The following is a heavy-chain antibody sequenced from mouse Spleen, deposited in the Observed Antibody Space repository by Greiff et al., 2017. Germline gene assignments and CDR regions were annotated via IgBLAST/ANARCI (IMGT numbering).Heavy chain of an antibody. CDR2: IDPSDSET. Sequence: QVQLQQPGAELVRPGSSVKLSCKASGYTFTSYWMHWVKQRPIQGLEWIGNIDPSDSETHYNQKFKDKATLTVDKSSSTAYMQLSSLTSEDSAVYYCARTYRYDGYYAMDYWGQGTSVTVSS. J-gene: IGHJ4*01. CDR1: GYTFTSYW. D-gene: IGHD2-14*01. V-gene: IGHV1-52*01. CDR3: ARTYRYDGYYAMDY.